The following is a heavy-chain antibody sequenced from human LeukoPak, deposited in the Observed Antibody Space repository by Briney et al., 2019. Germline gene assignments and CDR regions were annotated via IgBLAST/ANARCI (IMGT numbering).Heavy chain of an antibody. J-gene: IGHJ4*02. CDR3: ARRDCSSTSCYVAY. Sequence: SETLSLTCTVSGASVSSYYWTWIRQPPGKGLEWIGYIYYSGSTNYNPSLKSRVTISVDTSKNQFSLKLSSVTAADTAVYYCARRDCSSTSCYVAYWGQGTLVTVSS. CDR1: GASVSSYY. V-gene: IGHV4-59*08. CDR2: IYYSGST. D-gene: IGHD2-2*01.